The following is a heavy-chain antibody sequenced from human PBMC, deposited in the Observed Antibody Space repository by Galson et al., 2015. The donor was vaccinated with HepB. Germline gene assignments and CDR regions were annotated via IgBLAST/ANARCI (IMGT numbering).Heavy chain of an antibody. CDR2: INPNTGGT. CDR1: RYAFTDYY. CDR3: ARDYNRGYCSGSGCPPSWFDS. J-gene: IGHJ5*01. D-gene: IGHD2-15*01. Sequence: SVKVSCKASRYAFTDYYIHWVRQAPGQGLEWMGWINPNTGGTNYAQKFQGRVTMTRDTSISTAYMELSGLRSDDTAVYYCARDYNRGYCSGSGCPPSWFDSWGQGTLVTVSS. V-gene: IGHV1-2*02.